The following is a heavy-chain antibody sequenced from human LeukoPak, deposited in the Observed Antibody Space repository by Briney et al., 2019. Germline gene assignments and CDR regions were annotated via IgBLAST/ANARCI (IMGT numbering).Heavy chain of an antibody. D-gene: IGHD3-10*01. CDR2: IKSKTDGGTT. CDR3: TTEDNYGSGSYYGIFDY. V-gene: IGHV3-15*01. J-gene: IGHJ4*02. Sequence: GGSPRLSCAASGFTFSNAWMSWVRQAPGKGLEWVGRIKSKTDGGTTDYAAPVKGRFTISRDDSKNTLYLQMNSLKTEDTAVYYCTTEDNYGSGSYYGIFDYWGQGTLVTVSS. CDR1: GFTFSNAW.